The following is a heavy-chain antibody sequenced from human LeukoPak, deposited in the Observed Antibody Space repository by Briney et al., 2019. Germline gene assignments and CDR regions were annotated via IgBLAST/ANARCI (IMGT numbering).Heavy chain of an antibody. Sequence: ASVKVSCKASGGTFTGYYMHWVRQAPGQGLEWMGRINPNSGGTNYAQKFQGRVTMTRDTSISTAYMELSRLRSGDTAVYYCARVSGGWLSQQIDYWGQGTLVTVSS. D-gene: IGHD6-19*01. CDR3: ARVSGGWLSQQIDY. J-gene: IGHJ4*02. CDR1: GGTFTGYY. CDR2: INPNSGGT. V-gene: IGHV1-2*06.